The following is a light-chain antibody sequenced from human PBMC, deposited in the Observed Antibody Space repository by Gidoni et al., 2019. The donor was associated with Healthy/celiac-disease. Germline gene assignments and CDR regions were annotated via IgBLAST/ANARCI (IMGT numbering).Light chain of an antibody. V-gene: IGKV4-1*01. CDR3: QQYYSTPYT. CDR2: WSS. J-gene: IGKJ2*01. CDR1: QSVLYSSNNKNY. Sequence: DIVMTQSPDSLAVSLGERATINCKSSQSVLYSSNNKNYLAWYQQQPGQPPKLLIYWSSSRESGVPDRFSGSGSGTDFTATISSLQAEDVAVYYCQQYYSTPYTFGQGTKLEIK.